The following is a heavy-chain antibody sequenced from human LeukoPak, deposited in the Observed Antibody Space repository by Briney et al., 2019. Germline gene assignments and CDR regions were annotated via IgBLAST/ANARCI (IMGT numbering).Heavy chain of an antibody. Sequence: GGSLRLSCAASGFSFSSYDMNWVRQAPGKGLEWISYISSSGRTIYDADSVKGRFTISRDNAKNSLYLQMNGLRAEDMALYYCAGGGHGDYYFDYWGQGTPVTASS. CDR1: GFSFSSYD. J-gene: IGHJ4*02. D-gene: IGHD4-17*01. CDR2: ISSSGRTI. CDR3: AGGGHGDYYFDY. V-gene: IGHV3-48*03.